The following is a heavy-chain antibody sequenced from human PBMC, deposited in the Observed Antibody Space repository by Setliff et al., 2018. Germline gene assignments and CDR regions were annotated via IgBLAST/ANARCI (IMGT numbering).Heavy chain of an antibody. CDR3: ASEGGPEADAFDI. V-gene: IGHV4-34*01. Sequence: SETLSLTCAVYGGSFNVYFWSWIRQPPGKGLEWIGEISHSGSTNYNPSLKSRVTISVDTSKNQFSMKLSSVTAADTAVYYCASEGGPEADAFDIWGQGTMVTVSS. D-gene: IGHD2-15*01. CDR1: GGSFNVYF. CDR2: ISHSGST. J-gene: IGHJ3*02.